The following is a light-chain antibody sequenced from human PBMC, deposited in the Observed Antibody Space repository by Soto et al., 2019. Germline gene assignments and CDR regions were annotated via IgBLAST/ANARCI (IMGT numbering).Light chain of an antibody. CDR3: QQYNNWPPLT. Sequence: EIVMTQSPATLSVSPGERATLSCRASQSVSSNLAWYQQNPGQAPRLLIYGASTRATGIPARFSGSGSGTAFTLTISSLQAEDFAVYYCQQYNNWPPLTFGGGTKVEIK. CDR1: QSVSSN. V-gene: IGKV3-15*01. CDR2: GAS. J-gene: IGKJ4*01.